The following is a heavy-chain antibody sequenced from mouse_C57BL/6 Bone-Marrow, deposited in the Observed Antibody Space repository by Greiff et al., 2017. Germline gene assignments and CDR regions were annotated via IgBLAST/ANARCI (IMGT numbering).Heavy chain of an antibody. CDR3: ARADYYGPWYFDV. J-gene: IGHJ1*03. Sequence: VQLQQPGAELVMPGASVKLSCKASGYTFTSYWMHWVKQRPGQDLEWIGEIDPSDSYTNYNQKFKGKSTLTVDKSSSTAYMQLSSLTSEDSAVYYCARADYYGPWYFDVWGTGTTVTVSS. D-gene: IGHD1-1*01. V-gene: IGHV1-69*01. CDR1: GYTFTSYW. CDR2: IDPSDSYT.